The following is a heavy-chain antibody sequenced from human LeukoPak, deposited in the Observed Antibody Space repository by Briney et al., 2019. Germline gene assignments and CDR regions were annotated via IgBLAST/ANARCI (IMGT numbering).Heavy chain of an antibody. D-gene: IGHD6-13*01. CDR1: GFTFSSYA. CDR2: ISYDGSNK. Sequence: GGSLRLSCAASGFTFSSYAMHWVRQAPGKGLEWVAVISYDGSNKYYADSVKGRFTISRDNSKNTLYLQMNSLRAEDTAVYYCAREGYSTAAGGFDYWGQGTLVTVSS. V-gene: IGHV3-30*07. J-gene: IGHJ4*02. CDR3: AREGYSTAAGGFDY.